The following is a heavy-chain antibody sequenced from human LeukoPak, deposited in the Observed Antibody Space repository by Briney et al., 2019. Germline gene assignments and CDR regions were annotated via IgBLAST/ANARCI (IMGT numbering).Heavy chain of an antibody. J-gene: IGHJ4*02. Sequence: PSETLSLTCTVSGGSISSSSHYWGWIRQPPGKGLEWIASMSSSGTTYYKPSLKRRVTISVDTSTNQISLHLSSMSAADTAVYFCARSGYSFLVDSWGQGTLVTVSS. CDR1: GGSISSSSHY. V-gene: IGHV4-39*01. CDR3: ARSGYSFLVDS. CDR2: MSSSGTT. D-gene: IGHD5-18*01.